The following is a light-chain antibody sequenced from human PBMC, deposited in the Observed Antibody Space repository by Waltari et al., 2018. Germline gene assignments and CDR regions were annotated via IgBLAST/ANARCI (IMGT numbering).Light chain of an antibody. CDR2: RND. CDR3: AAWDDKLGGRWE. J-gene: IGLJ2*01. V-gene: IGLV1-47*01. Sequence: QSVLTQPPSASGTPGQRVTISCSGSSSNIGSNVVNWYQQVPGTTPKLLIYRNDQRPSGVPDRFSGSKSVNSASLGISGLRSEDEADYYCAAWDDKLGGRWEFGGGTKLTVL. CDR1: SSNIGSNV.